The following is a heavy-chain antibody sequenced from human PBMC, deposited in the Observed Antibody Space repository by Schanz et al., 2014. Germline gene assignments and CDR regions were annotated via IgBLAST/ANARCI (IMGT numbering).Heavy chain of an antibody. J-gene: IGHJ4*02. CDR2: VSRSTPDI. Sequence: DVQLLESGGGLVQPGGSLRLSCAASGFTFTNYAMSWVRQAPGKGLEWVSYVSRSTPDIYYADSVKGRFTMSRDNAKNSVFLQMNSLRAEDTAVYYCVRDSFFAFDYWGQGTLVTVSP. CDR1: GFTFTNYA. D-gene: IGHD3-3*01. CDR3: VRDSFFAFDY. V-gene: IGHV3-48*01.